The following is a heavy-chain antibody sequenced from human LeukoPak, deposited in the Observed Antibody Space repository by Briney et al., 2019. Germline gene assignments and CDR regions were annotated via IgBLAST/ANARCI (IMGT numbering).Heavy chain of an antibody. Sequence: SETLSLTCTVSGGSISSHYWSWIRQPAGKGLEWIGRIYTNGSTNYNPSLKSRVTISVDKSKNQFSLKLSSVTAADTAVYYCARDRWDMAAAGTGEDDYYYYYMDVWGKGTTVTVSS. CDR2: IYTNGST. V-gene: IGHV4-4*07. CDR1: GGSISSHY. CDR3: ARDRWDMAAAGTGEDDYYYYYMDV. J-gene: IGHJ6*03. D-gene: IGHD6-13*01.